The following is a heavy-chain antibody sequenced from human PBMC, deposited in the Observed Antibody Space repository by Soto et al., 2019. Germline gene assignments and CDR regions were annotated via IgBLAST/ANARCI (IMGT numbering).Heavy chain of an antibody. CDR3: ARDGVAAAGRWGAYYYYGMDV. D-gene: IGHD6-13*01. J-gene: IGHJ6*02. Sequence: GGSLRLSCAASGFTFSSYSMNWVRQAPGKGLEWVSYISSSSSTIYYADSVKGRFTISRDNAKNSLYLQMNSLRDEDTAVYYCARDGVAAAGRWGAYYYYGMDVWGQGTTVTVSS. CDR2: ISSSSSTI. V-gene: IGHV3-48*02. CDR1: GFTFSSYS.